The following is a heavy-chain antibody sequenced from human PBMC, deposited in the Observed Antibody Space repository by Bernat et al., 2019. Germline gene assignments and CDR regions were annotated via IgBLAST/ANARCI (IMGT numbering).Heavy chain of an antibody. CDR2: IYHYGTT. D-gene: IGHD1-26*01. CDR3: ARQSLVSGRSRLAWFDP. CDR1: DDSISSTSNY. V-gene: IGHV4-39*01. J-gene: IGHJ5*02. Sequence: QLQLQEWGPGLVKPSETLSLTCIVSDDSISSTSNYWAWIRQVPGEGLEWIGSIYHYGTTYYNASLKSRVTISIDSSKRQFSLKLNSVTAADTAVYHYARQSLVSGRSRLAWFDPWGQGTLVTVSS.